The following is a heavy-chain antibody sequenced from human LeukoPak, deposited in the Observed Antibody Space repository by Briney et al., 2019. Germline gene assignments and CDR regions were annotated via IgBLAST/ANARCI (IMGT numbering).Heavy chain of an antibody. Sequence: ASVKVSCKASGGTFSSYAISWVRQAPGQGLEWMGGIIPIFGTANYAQKFQGRVTITADESTSTAYMELSSLRSEGTAVYYCARAGLGGYSGYDVDYWGQGTLVTVSS. D-gene: IGHD5-12*01. CDR2: IIPIFGTA. CDR1: GGTFSSYA. V-gene: IGHV1-69*13. CDR3: ARAGLGGYSGYDVDY. J-gene: IGHJ4*02.